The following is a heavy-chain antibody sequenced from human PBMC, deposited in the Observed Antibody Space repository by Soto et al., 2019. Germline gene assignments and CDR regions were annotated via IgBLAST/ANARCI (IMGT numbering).Heavy chain of an antibody. D-gene: IGHD3-3*01. J-gene: IGHJ4*02. V-gene: IGHV4-31*03. CDR2: LFYSGTS. Sequence: QVQLQESGPGLVKPSQTLSLTCTVSGVSISSGGYHWTWIRQHPEKGLEWIGYLFYSGTSNYNPSLKSRVSISLDTSKNQFSLKLSSATAADTAVYYCASGIFDTRGWGYFDHWGQGTLVTASS. CDR3: ASGIFDTRGWGYFDH. CDR1: GVSISSGGYH.